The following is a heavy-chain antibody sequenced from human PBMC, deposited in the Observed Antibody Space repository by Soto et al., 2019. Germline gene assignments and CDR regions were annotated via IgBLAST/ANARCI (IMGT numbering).Heavy chain of an antibody. CDR3: AREYLEDTTFGVVFSHCFDP. Sequence: PSGTLSLTCTVSGGSISSYYWSWIRQPPGKGLEWIGYIYYSGSTNYNPSLKSRVTISVDTSKNQFSPKLSSVTAADTAVYYCAREYLEDTTFGVVFSHCFDPWRQGTPVT. CDR2: IYYSGST. V-gene: IGHV4-59*01. D-gene: IGHD3-3*01. J-gene: IGHJ5*02. CDR1: GGSISSYY.